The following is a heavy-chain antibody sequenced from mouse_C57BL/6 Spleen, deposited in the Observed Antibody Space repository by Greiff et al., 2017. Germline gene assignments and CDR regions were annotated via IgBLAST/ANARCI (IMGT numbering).Heavy chain of an antibody. CDR2: IYPGSGST. D-gene: IGHD2-3*01. J-gene: IGHJ2*01. Sequence: QVQLQQPGAELVKPGASVKMSCKASGYTFTSYWITWVKQRPGQGLEWIGDIYPGSGSTNYNEKFKSKAALTVDTSSSTAYMQLSSLTSEDSAVYYCAREIYDGYPFWYFDYWGQGTTLTVSS. V-gene: IGHV1-55*01. CDR3: AREIYDGYPFWYFDY. CDR1: GYTFTSYW.